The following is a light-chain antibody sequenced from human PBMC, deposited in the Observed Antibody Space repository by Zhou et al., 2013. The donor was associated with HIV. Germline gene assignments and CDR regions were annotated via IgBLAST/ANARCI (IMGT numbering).Light chain of an antibody. CDR2: GAS. V-gene: IGKV3-15*01. Sequence: EIVMTQSPATLSVSPGERATLSCRTSQSVFTNLAWYQQKPGQAPRLLIYGASTRATGIPARFSGSGSGTEFTLTISSVHSEDFAVYYCQQYNNWPLTFGGGTKVEIK. CDR3: QQYNNWPLT. CDR1: QSVFTN. J-gene: IGKJ4*01.